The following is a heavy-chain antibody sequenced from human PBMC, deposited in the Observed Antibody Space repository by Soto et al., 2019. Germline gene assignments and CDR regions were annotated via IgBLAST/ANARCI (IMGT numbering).Heavy chain of an antibody. V-gene: IGHV1-18*01. CDR2: ISTYNGNT. D-gene: IGHD3-22*01. CDR3: ATPDYYDSSGYGGYYDMDV. Sequence: QVQLVQSGDEVKKPGASVKVSCKASGYTFSRYGISWVRQAPGQGPEWLGWISTYNGNTNYAQKFQGRVTMTTDTSTSTAYMELRSLRSDDTAVYYCATPDYYDSSGYGGYYDMDVWGQGTTILVSS. CDR1: GYTFSRYG. J-gene: IGHJ6*02.